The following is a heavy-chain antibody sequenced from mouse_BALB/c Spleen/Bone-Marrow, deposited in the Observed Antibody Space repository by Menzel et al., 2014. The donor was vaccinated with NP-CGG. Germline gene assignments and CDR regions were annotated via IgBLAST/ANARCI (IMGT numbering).Heavy chain of an antibody. CDR3: ARRRFRGCDY. CDR2: ILPGSNST. CDR1: GYTFSSYW. J-gene: IGHJ2*01. V-gene: IGHV1-9*01. Sequence: QVQLQQSGAELMKPGASVKISCKATGYTFSSYWIEWVKQRPGHGLEWIGEILPGSNSTNYNEKFKGKATFAANTSSNTAYTQLSSLTSEDSAVYYCARRRFRGCDYWGQGTTLTVSS. D-gene: IGHD3-3*01.